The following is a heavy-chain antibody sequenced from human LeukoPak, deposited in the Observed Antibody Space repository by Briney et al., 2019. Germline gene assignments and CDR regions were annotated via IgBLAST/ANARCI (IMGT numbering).Heavy chain of an antibody. CDR3: ARGPTTVTWFDP. J-gene: IGHJ5*02. V-gene: IGHV1-2*02. D-gene: IGHD4-11*01. CDR2: INPNSGGT. Sequence: ASVKVSCKASGYTFTGYYMHWVRQAPGQGLEWMGWINPNSGGTNYAQKFQGRVTMTRDTSISTAYMELSRLRSDDAAVYYCARGPTTVTWFDPWGQGTLVTVSS. CDR1: GYTFTGYY.